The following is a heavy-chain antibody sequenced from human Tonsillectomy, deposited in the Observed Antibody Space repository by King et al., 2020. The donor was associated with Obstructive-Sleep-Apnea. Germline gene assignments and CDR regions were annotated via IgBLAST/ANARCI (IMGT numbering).Heavy chain of an antibody. CDR2: IYYGGRT. V-gene: IGHV4-39*07. CDR3: ARERAAGTNCFDP. J-gene: IGHJ5*02. D-gene: IGHD6-13*01. Sequence: LQLQESGPGLVKPSETLSLTCTASGGSISSSNYYWGWIRQPPGKGLEWIGNIYYGGRTYYNPSLKSRVTISVDTSKNQFSLKLSSVTAADTAVYYCARERAAGTNCFDPWGQGTLVTVSS. CDR1: GGSISSSNYY.